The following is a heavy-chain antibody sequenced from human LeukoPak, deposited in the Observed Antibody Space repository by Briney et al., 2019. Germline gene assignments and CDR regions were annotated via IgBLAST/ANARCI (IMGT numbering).Heavy chain of an antibody. J-gene: IGHJ5*02. CDR1: GFTFITYG. D-gene: IGHD3-22*01. Sequence: PGGTLRLSCVASGFTFITYGMSWVRQAPGKGLEWVSGISGHGGSTDYADSVKGRFTISRDNSKNTLYLQMNSLRAEDTAVYYCAKDLTWHYDSSGYYYPNWFDPWGQGTLVTVSS. V-gene: IGHV3-23*01. CDR2: ISGHGGST. CDR3: AKDLTWHYDSSGYYYPNWFDP.